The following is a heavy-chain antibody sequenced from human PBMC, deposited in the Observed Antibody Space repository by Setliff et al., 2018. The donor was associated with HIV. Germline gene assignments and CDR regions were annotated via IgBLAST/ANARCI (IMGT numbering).Heavy chain of an antibody. CDR1: GYTFTSYG. CDR3: ARGGSGYSYGYEYYGMDV. J-gene: IGHJ6*02. D-gene: IGHD5-18*01. Sequence: ASVKVSCKASGYTFTSYGVSWVRQAPGQGLEWMGWISAYNGNTNYARKLQGRVAMTTDTSTSTAYMELRSLRSDDTAVYYCARGGSGYSYGYEYYGMDVWGQGTTVTVSS. V-gene: IGHV1-18*01. CDR2: ISAYNGNT.